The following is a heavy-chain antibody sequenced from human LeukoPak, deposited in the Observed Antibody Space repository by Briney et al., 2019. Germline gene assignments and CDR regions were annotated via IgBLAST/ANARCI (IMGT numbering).Heavy chain of an antibody. CDR3: AKGAYCGGDCYPNWFDP. CDR2: ISGSGGST. Sequence: ETLSLTCTVHGGSFSGYFWSWVRQAPGKGLEWVSAISGSGGSTYYADSVKGRFTISRDNSKNTLYLQMNSLRAEDTAVYYCAKGAYCGGDCYPNWFDPWGQGTLVTVSS. CDR1: GGSFSGYF. J-gene: IGHJ5*02. V-gene: IGHV3-23*01. D-gene: IGHD2-21*02.